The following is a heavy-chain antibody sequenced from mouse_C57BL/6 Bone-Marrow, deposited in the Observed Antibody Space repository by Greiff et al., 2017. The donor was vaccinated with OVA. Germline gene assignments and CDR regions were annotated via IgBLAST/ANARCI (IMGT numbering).Heavy chain of an antibody. V-gene: IGHV14-1*01. J-gene: IGHJ4*01. CDR2: IDPDDGDT. Sequence: EVMLVESGAELVRPGASVKLSCTASGFNIKDYYMHWVKQRPEQGLEWIGRIDPDDGDTESALKFKGKAAMTADTSSNTASLHLSSLTSEDTAVYYCTTPVTAMDYWGQGTSVTVSS. CDR1: GFNIKDYY. D-gene: IGHD2-12*01. CDR3: TTPVTAMDY.